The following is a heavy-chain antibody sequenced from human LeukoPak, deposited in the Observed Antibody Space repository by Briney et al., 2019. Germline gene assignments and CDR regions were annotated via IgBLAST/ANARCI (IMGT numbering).Heavy chain of an antibody. CDR3: ARVVAAADYYYYGMDV. D-gene: IGHD6-13*01. Sequence: PGGSLSLSCAASGFTFSSYSMNWVRQAPGKGLEWVSSISSSSSYIYYADSVKGRFTISRDNAKNSLYLQMNSLRAEDTAVYYCARVVAAADYYYYGMDVWGQGTTVTVSS. CDR1: GFTFSSYS. J-gene: IGHJ6*02. V-gene: IGHV3-21*01. CDR2: ISSSSSYI.